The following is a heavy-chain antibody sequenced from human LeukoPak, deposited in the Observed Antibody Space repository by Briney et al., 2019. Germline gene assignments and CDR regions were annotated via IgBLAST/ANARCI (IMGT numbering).Heavy chain of an antibody. CDR1: GFTFSCYS. J-gene: IGHJ6*02. Sequence: GGSLRLSCAASGFTFSCYSMNWVRQAPGKGLEGVSSISSSSSYIYYADAVKGRFTISRDNAKNSLYLQMNSLRAEDTAVYYCARDSFVVVTAIPYYYGMDVWGQGTTVTVSS. D-gene: IGHD2-21*02. CDR2: ISSSSSYI. CDR3: ARDSFVVVTAIPYYYGMDV. V-gene: IGHV3-21*01.